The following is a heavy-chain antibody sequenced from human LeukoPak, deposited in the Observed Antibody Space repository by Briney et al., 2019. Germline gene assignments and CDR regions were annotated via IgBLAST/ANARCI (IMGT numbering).Heavy chain of an antibody. J-gene: IGHJ6*02. D-gene: IGHD2-2*01. CDR1: GFTFSSYG. CDR2: IWYDGSDK. Sequence: GGSLRLSCAASGFTFSSYGMHWVRQAPGKGLEWAAVIWYDGSDKYYADSVKGRFTISRDNSKNTLYLQMNSLRAEDTAVYYCAREFFKDIVVVPAANHGGVDYYYYGMDVWGQGTTVTVSS. CDR3: AREFFKDIVVVPAANHGGVDYYYYGMDV. V-gene: IGHV3-33*01.